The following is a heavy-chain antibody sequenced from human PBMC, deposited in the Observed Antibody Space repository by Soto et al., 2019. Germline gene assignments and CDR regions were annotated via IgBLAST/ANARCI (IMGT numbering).Heavy chain of an antibody. D-gene: IGHD3-22*01. J-gene: IGHJ4*02. Sequence: QVQLQESGPGLVKPSGTLSLTCAVSGGSISSSNWWGWVRQPPGKGLEWIGEIYHSGSTNYNPSLKSRVTISVDKSKNQFSLKLSSVTAADTAVYYCARGHLYYYDSSGCYFDYWGQGTLVTVSS. CDR1: GGSISSSNW. CDR3: ARGHLYYYDSSGCYFDY. V-gene: IGHV4-4*02. CDR2: IYHSGST.